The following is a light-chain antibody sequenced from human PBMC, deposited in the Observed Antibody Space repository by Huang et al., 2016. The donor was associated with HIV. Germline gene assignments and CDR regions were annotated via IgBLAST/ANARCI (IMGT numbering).Light chain of an antibody. V-gene: IGKV1-NL1*01. Sequence: DIQMTQSPSSLSAFVGDKVTITCRASQDISTSLAWYQQTPGKAPKLLVHTAFRLQSGVPSRFSGSGSGTDYTLTISSLQPEDFATYYCQQYYSVPQTFGQGTRVEV. CDR2: TAF. CDR1: QDISTS. CDR3: QQYYSVPQT. J-gene: IGKJ1*01.